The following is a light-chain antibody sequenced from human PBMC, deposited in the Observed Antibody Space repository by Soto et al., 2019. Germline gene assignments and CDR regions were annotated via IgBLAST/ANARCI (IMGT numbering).Light chain of an antibody. V-gene: IGLV2-14*01. Sequence: QSALTQPASVSGSPGQSITISCTGTSSDVGGYNHVSWYQLHPGKAPKLMVYEVSNRPSGVSNRFSGSKSGNTASLTISGLQAEDEADYYCTSYTSVTIVVFGGGTKVTVL. CDR2: EVS. CDR1: SSDVGGYNH. CDR3: TSYTSVTIVV. J-gene: IGLJ2*01.